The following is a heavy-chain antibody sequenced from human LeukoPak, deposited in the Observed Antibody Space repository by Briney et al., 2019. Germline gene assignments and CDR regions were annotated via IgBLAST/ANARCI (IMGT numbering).Heavy chain of an antibody. Sequence: SETLSLTCTVSGGSIISYYWSWIRQPPGKGPELIGYIHDSGSTNYNPSLQSRVTISVDTSKKQFSLKLSSVTAADTAVYYCARHAVPDYGDYGWFDPWGQGILVTVSS. CDR1: GGSIISYY. D-gene: IGHD4-17*01. CDR2: IHDSGST. V-gene: IGHV4-59*08. CDR3: ARHAVPDYGDYGWFDP. J-gene: IGHJ5*02.